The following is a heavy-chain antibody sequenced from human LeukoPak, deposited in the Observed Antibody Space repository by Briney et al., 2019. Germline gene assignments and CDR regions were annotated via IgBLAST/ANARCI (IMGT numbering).Heavy chain of an antibody. CDR2: MNPNSGNT. CDR1: GYTFTSYD. CDR3: ARLDILTGSYYFDY. V-gene: IGHV1-8*03. D-gene: IGHD3-9*01. J-gene: IGHJ4*02. Sequence: ASVKVSCKASGYTFTSYDINWVRQATGQGLEWMGWMNPNSGNTGYAQKFQGRVTITRTTSISTAYMELSSLRSEDTAVYYCARLDILTGSYYFDYWGQGTRVTVSS.